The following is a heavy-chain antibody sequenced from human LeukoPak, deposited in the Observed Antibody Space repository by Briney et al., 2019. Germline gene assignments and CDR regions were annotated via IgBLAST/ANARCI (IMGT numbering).Heavy chain of an antibody. V-gene: IGHV3-11*01. CDR2: ISSSGSTI. Sequence: PGGSLRLSCAASGFTFSDYYMSWIRQAPGKGLEWVSYISSSGSTIYYADSVKGRFTISRDNAKNSLYLQMNSLRAEGTAVYYCARVGARGVISYIPSYWGQGTLVTVSS. CDR3: ARVGARGVISYIPSY. J-gene: IGHJ4*02. CDR1: GFTFSDYY. D-gene: IGHD3-10*01.